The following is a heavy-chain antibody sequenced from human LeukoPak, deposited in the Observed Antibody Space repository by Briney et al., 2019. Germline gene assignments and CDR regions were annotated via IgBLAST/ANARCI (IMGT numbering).Heavy chain of an antibody. CDR1: GFTFSSYG. Sequence: PGGSLRLSCAASGFTFSSYGMHWVRQAPGKGLEWAAVIWYDGSNKYYADSVKGRFTISRDNSKNTLYLQMNSLRAEDTAVYYCAKPYYDSSGYNTDAFDVWGQGTMVTVSS. V-gene: IGHV3-33*06. D-gene: IGHD3-22*01. CDR2: IWYDGSNK. J-gene: IGHJ3*01. CDR3: AKPYYDSSGYNTDAFDV.